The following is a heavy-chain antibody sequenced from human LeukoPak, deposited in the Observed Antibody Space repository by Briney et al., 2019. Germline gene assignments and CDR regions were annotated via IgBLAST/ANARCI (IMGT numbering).Heavy chain of an antibody. CDR1: GFTFGDYA. CDR3: TRVWNSGSFDY. Sequence: GGSLRLSCTASGFTFGDYAMSWVRRAPGKGLEWVGFIRSKAYGGTTEYAASVKGRFTISRDDSKSIAYLQMNSLKTEDTAVYYCTRVWNSGSFDYWGQGTLVTVSS. CDR2: IRSKAYGGTT. V-gene: IGHV3-49*04. J-gene: IGHJ4*02. D-gene: IGHD1-26*01.